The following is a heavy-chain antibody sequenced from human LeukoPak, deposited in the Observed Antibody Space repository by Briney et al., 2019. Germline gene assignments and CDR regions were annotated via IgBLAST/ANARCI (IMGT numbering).Heavy chain of an antibody. CDR2: INPSGGST. V-gene: IGHV1-46*04. Sequence: ASVKVSCKASGYTFTSYYMHWVRQAPGQGLEWMGIINPSGGSTSYAQKLQGRVTMTRDTSTSIVYMELSSLRSEDTAVYYCARDGPRIAALGEDFDYWGQGTLVTVSS. J-gene: IGHJ4*02. CDR3: ARDGPRIAALGEDFDY. CDR1: GYTFTSYY. D-gene: IGHD6-6*01.